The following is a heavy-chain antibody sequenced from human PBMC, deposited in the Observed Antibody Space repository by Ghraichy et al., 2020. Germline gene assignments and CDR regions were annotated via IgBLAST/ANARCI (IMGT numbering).Heavy chain of an antibody. Sequence: SETLSLTCTVSGCSFSTYYWSWIRQPPGKGLEWIGDIYYSGTTNYNPSLRRRFTISVDTSKSQFSLKLNSVTATDTAVYYCAKHFYDSRHSTEFDYWGQGTLAIVSS. D-gene: IGHD3-22*01. CDR2: IYYSGTT. CDR3: AKHFYDSRHSTEFDY. J-gene: IGHJ4*02. CDR1: GCSFSTYY. V-gene: IGHV4-59*08.